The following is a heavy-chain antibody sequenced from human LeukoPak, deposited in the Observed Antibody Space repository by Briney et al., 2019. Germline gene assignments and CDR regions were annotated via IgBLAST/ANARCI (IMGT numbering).Heavy chain of an antibody. CDR1: GFTFSSYA. D-gene: IGHD3-10*01. CDR2: IYSGGST. J-gene: IGHJ4*02. V-gene: IGHV3-66*01. Sequence: PGGSLRLSCAASGFTFSSYAMSWVRQAPGKGLEWVSVIYSGGSTYYADSVKGRFTISRDNSKNTLYLQMNSLRAEDTAVYYCARGFLYGNYFDYWGQGTLVTVSS. CDR3: ARGFLYGNYFDY.